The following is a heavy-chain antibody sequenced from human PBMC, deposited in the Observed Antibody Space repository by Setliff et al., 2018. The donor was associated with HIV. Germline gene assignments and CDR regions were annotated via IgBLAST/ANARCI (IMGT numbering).Heavy chain of an antibody. Sequence: PSETLSLTCAVYGGSFSGHYWSWIRQTPGKGLEWIGDISHSGSTNYNPSLKSRVTISVDTSKNQFSLRLTSVTAADTAVYYCVRDDYGYNGKGFDYWGPGTLVTVSS. CDR2: ISHSGST. D-gene: IGHD4-17*01. CDR1: GGSFSGHY. CDR3: VRDDYGYNGKGFDY. J-gene: IGHJ4*02. V-gene: IGHV4-34*01.